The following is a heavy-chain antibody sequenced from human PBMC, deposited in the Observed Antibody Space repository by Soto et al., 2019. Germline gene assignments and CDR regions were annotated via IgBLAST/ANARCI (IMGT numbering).Heavy chain of an antibody. J-gene: IGHJ5*02. CDR2: ISSSGSTI. V-gene: IGHV3-48*03. Sequence: PGGSLRLSCAASGFTFSSYEMNWVRQAPGKGLEWVSYISSSGSTIYYADSVKGRFTISRDNAKNSLYLQMNSLRAEDTAVYYCARAGSSIAARGNWFDPWGQGTLVTVSS. CDR3: ARAGSSIAARGNWFDP. D-gene: IGHD6-6*01. CDR1: GFTFSSYE.